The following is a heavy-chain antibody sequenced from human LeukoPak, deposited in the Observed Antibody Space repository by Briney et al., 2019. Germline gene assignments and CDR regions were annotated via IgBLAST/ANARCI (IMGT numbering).Heavy chain of an antibody. D-gene: IGHD3-16*01. J-gene: IGHJ4*02. Sequence: GGSLRLSCAASGFTSSNFWLLYVRQAPGKGLEWVSRITSDGSNINYADSVQGRFTISRDNAKNTLYLQMNSLRAEDTAVYYCARGGHSSFDYWGQGALVTVSS. CDR3: ARGGHSSFDY. CDR1: GFTSSNFW. CDR2: ITSDGSNI. V-gene: IGHV3-74*01.